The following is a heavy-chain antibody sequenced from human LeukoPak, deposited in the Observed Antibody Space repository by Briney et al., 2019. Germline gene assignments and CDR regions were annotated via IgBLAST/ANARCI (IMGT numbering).Heavy chain of an antibody. V-gene: IGHV4-39*01. Sequence: PSETLSLTCTVSGGSISSSSYYWGWIRQPPGKGPEWIGSIYYSGSTYYNPSLKSRVTISVDTSKNQFSLKLSSVTAADTAVYYCASFYSSGWLASDRWVVDFDYWGQGTLVTVSS. J-gene: IGHJ4*02. CDR2: IYYSGST. CDR3: ASFYSSGWLASDRWVVDFDY. D-gene: IGHD6-19*01. CDR1: GGSISSSSYY.